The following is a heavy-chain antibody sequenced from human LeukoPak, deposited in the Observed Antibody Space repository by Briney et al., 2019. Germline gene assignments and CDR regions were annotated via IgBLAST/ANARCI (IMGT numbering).Heavy chain of an antibody. CDR2: INHSGST. J-gene: IGHJ3*02. Sequence: RASETLSLSCAVYGGSFSGYYLSWIRQPPGTGLDWIGEINHSGSTNYNPSLKSRVTISVDTSKNQFSLKLSSVTAADTAVYYCAREENIAVAGIDIWGQGTMVTVSS. D-gene: IGHD6-19*01. CDR1: GGSFSGYY. V-gene: IGHV4-34*01. CDR3: AREENIAVAGIDI.